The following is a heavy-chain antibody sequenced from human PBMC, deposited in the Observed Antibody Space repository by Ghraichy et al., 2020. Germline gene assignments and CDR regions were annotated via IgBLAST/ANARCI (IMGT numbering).Heavy chain of an antibody. J-gene: IGHJ4*02. CDR2: ISFDGGNT. CDR1: GFTFSSYG. V-gene: IGHV3-30*18. Sequence: GGSLRLSCAASGFTFSSYGMHWVRQAPGKGLEWMAVISFDGGNTYYADSVKGRFTISRDTSKNTLLLQMNSLRVEDTAVYDCAKKGSGTDFDYWGQGTLVTVSS. D-gene: IGHD1-1*01. CDR3: AKKGSGTDFDY.